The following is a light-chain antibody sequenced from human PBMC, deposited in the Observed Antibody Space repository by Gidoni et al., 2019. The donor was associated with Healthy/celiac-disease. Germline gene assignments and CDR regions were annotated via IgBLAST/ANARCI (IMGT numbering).Light chain of an antibody. CDR1: QSVTSY. J-gene: IGKJ4*01. Sequence: IVLTQSPATLSLSPGERATLSCRASQSVTSYLAWYQQKPGQAPRLLIYDAANRSTCIPARFSGSGSGTDFTLTISSLEPEDFAVYYCQQRSNGLTFGGGTKVEIK. V-gene: IGKV3-11*01. CDR3: QQRSNGLT. CDR2: DAA.